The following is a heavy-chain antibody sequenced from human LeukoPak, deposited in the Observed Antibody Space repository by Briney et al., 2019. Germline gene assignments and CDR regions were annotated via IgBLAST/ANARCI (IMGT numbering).Heavy chain of an antibody. D-gene: IGHD6-13*01. CDR1: GXTFSDYY. CDR2: FSSSSSYT. V-gene: IGHV3-11*06. CDR3: AREEAAGTTGDY. J-gene: IGHJ4*02. Sequence: PGGSLRLSCAAPGXTFSDYYMSWIRQAPGKGREWVWYFSSSSSYTNYAGSVKGRFTISRDNAKNSLYLQMNSLRAEDTAVYYCAREEAAGTTGDYWGQGTLVTVSS.